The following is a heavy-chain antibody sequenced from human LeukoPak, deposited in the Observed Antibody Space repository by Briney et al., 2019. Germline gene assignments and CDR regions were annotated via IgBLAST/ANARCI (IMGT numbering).Heavy chain of an antibody. V-gene: IGHV3-48*03. CDR1: GFTFSGYE. J-gene: IGHJ6*03. CDR3: ARGGGYYYYMDV. Sequence: GGSLRLSCAASGFTFSGYEMNWVRQAPGKGLEWVSYISSSGSTIYYADSVKGRFTISRDNAKNSLYLQMNSLRAEDTAVYYCARGGGYYYYMDVWGKGTTVTVSS. CDR2: ISSSGSTI.